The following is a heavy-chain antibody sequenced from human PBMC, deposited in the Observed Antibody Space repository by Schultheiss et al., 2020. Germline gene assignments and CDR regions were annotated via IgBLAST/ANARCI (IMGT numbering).Heavy chain of an antibody. CDR2: ISGSGGST. Sequence: GGSLRLSCAASGFTFNIYAMSWLRQAPGKGLEWVSAISGSGGSTYYADSVKGRFTISRDNSKNTLYLQMNTLRAEDTAVYYCAKEQGSGHFDYWGQGTLVTVSS. CDR3: AKEQGSGHFDY. J-gene: IGHJ4*02. CDR1: GFTFNIYA. V-gene: IGHV3-23*01. D-gene: IGHD3-10*01.